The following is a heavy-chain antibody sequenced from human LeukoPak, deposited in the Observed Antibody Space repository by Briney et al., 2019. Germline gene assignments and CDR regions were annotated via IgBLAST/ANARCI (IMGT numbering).Heavy chain of an antibody. Sequence: SETLSLTCTVSGDSISRGVSYWNWIRQHPGKGLEWIGYSSNTGSTHYNPSLRRRLTLFVDTSKNQVSLRMTSVTAADTVVYYCVRGTLNHFDSRGQGTLVTVSS. CDR1: GDSISRGVSY. J-gene: IGHJ4*02. CDR3: VRGTLNHFDS. D-gene: IGHD2-8*01. CDR2: SSNTGST. V-gene: IGHV4-31*03.